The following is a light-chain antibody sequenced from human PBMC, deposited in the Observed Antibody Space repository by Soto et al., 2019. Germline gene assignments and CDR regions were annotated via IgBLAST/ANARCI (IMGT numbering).Light chain of an antibody. J-gene: IGKJ5*01. V-gene: IGKV3-15*01. CDR2: GAF. Sequence: EIVLTQSPGTLSLSPGERATLSCRTSHSVDSTQLAWYQQKPGQAPRLLIHGAFTRATGIPARFSGSGSGTEFTLTISSLQSEDFAVFYCQQYNQWPITFGQGTRLEIK. CDR3: QQYNQWPIT. CDR1: HSVDST.